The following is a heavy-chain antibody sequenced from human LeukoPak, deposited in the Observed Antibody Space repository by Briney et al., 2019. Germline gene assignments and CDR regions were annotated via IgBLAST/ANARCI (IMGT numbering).Heavy chain of an antibody. Sequence: ASVKVSCKASGYTFTSYYMHWVRQATGQGLEWMGWMNPNSGNTGYAQKFQGRVTMTRNTSISTAYMELSSLRSEDTAVYYCSWMPRYYYYGMDVWGQGTTVTVSS. V-gene: IGHV1-8*02. CDR1: GYTFTSYY. J-gene: IGHJ6*02. CDR2: MNPNSGNT. CDR3: SWMPRYYYYGMDV. D-gene: IGHD2-2*01.